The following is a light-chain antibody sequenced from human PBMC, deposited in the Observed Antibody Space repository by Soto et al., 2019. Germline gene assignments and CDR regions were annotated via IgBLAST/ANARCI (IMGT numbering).Light chain of an antibody. Sequence: EIVLTQSPGTLSLSPGERATLSCRASQSVNSRYLAWYRQKPVQAPSLLIYGASNRATGIPDRFSGSGSGTDFTLTISRLEPEDFAVYYCLRYGDSPPAYTFGQGNKLEIK. CDR3: LRYGDSPPAYT. V-gene: IGKV3-20*01. CDR1: QSVNSRY. J-gene: IGKJ2*01. CDR2: GAS.